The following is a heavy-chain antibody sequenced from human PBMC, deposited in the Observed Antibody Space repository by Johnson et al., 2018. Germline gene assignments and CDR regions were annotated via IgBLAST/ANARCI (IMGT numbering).Heavy chain of an antibody. CDR2: IYAGDADT. CDR3: ARHDPNLKGISACDI. V-gene: IGHV5-51*01. Sequence: VQLVQSGAEVKKPGESLKISCKASGYNFIRYWIGWVRQKPGKGLEWMGIIYAGDADTRYSPSFQGQVTISDDKSISTAYLQWSRLKASDTAMYYCARHDPNLKGISACDIWGQGTMVTVSS. D-gene: IGHD5-24*01. CDR1: GYNFIRYW. J-gene: IGHJ3*02.